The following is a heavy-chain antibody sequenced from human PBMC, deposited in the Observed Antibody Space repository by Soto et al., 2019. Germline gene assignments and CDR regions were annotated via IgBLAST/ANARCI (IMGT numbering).Heavy chain of an antibody. CDR1: GGSVSNGGYY. V-gene: IGHV4-31*03. D-gene: IGHD3-10*01. CDR3: ARLRGSGSYSAYYFDS. J-gene: IGHJ4*02. CDR2: IHYSGST. Sequence: QVHLQESGPGLVKPSQTLSLTCTVSGGSVSNGGYYWSWIRQHPGKGLEWIGYIHYSGSTYYIPSLKSRIAISVDTSKDRFSLELTSVTAADTAVYYCARLRGSGSYSAYYFDSWGQGALVTVSS.